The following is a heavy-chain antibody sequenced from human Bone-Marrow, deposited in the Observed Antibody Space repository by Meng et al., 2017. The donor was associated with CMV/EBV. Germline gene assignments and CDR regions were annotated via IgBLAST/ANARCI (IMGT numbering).Heavy chain of an antibody. V-gene: IGHV3-48*04. CDR1: GFTFSSYS. J-gene: IGHJ5*02. D-gene: IGHD6-13*01. Sequence: GESLKISCAASGFTFSSYSMNWVRQAPGKGLEWVSYISSSSSTIYYADSVKGRFTISRDNAKNSLYLQMNSLRAEDTAVYYCARDYGAAGPWGQGNLVTVYS. CDR2: ISSSSSTI. CDR3: ARDYGAAGP.